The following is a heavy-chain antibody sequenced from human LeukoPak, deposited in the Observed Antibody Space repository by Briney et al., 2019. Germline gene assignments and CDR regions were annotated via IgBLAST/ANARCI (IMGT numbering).Heavy chain of an antibody. CDR3: ARDHYYDGRGRFDP. V-gene: IGHV4-39*07. CDR1: GGSVTSGIYH. Sequence: PSETLSLTCTVSGGSVTSGIYHWGWIRQSPGKGLEWIGSVYFDGGTHYNPSLQSRVTVSIDTSKNQFSLRLSSVTAADTALYYCARDHYYDGRGRFDPWGQGTLVIVSS. J-gene: IGHJ5*02. CDR2: VYFDGGT. D-gene: IGHD3-16*01.